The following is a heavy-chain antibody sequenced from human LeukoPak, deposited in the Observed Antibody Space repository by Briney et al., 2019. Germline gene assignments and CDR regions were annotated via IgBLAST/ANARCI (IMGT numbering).Heavy chain of an antibody. Sequence: SETLSLTCTVSGGSISSSSYYWGWIRQPPGKGLEWIGSIYYSGSTYYNPSLKSRVTIYVDTSKNQFSLKLSSVTAADTAVYYCASLEYYYDSSGYYFRYWGQGTLVTVSS. CDR3: ASLEYYYDSSGYYFRY. CDR1: GGSISSSSYY. J-gene: IGHJ4*02. V-gene: IGHV4-39*01. CDR2: IYYSGST. D-gene: IGHD3-22*01.